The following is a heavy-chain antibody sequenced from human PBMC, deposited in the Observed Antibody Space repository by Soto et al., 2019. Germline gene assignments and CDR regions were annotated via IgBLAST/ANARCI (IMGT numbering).Heavy chain of an antibody. Sequence: QVQLVQSGAEVKKPGSSVKVSCKTSGGTFRTSAISWVRQAPAQGLEWMGRIMPVFPTADYAQKFQGRVTITADESTSTAYMELSSLRSEDTAVYYCARDKDRQQLGGNYYYIMDVWGQGTTVTVSS. J-gene: IGHJ6*01. D-gene: IGHD3-3*02. CDR1: GGTFRTSA. CDR3: ARDKDRQQLGGNYYYIMDV. CDR2: IMPVFPTA. V-gene: IGHV1-69*15.